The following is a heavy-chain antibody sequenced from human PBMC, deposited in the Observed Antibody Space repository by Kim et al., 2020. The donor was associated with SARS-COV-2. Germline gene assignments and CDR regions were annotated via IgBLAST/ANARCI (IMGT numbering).Heavy chain of an antibody. CDR2: ISSSSSYI. CDR3: ASGKGWQLPPPGFDP. V-gene: IGHV3-21*01. J-gene: IGHJ5*02. Sequence: GGSLRLSCAASGFTFSSYSMNWVRQAPGKGLEWVSSISSSSSYIYYADSVKGRFTISRDNAKNSLYLQMNSLRAEDTAVYYCASGKGWQLPPPGFDPWGQGTLVTVSS. CDR1: GFTFSSYS. D-gene: IGHD2-15*01.